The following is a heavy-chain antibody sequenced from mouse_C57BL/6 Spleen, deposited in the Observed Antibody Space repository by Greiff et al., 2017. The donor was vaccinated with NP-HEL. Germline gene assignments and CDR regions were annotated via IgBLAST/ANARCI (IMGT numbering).Heavy chain of an antibody. Sequence: EVKVVESGPELVKPGASVKIPCKASGYTFTDYNMDWVKQSHGKSLEWIGDINPNNGGTIYNQKFKGKATLTVDKSSSTAYMELRSLTSEDTAVYYCARGGDYDVYFDYWGQGTTLTVSS. CDR2: INPNNGGT. CDR3: ARGGDYDVYFDY. J-gene: IGHJ2*01. D-gene: IGHD2-4*01. V-gene: IGHV1-18*01. CDR1: GYTFTDYN.